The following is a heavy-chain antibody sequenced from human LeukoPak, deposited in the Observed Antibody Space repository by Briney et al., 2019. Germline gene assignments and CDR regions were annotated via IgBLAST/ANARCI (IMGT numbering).Heavy chain of an antibody. D-gene: IGHD3-22*01. CDR3: ASRKYYDSSGRPLDY. CDR1: GYTFTGYY. CDR2: INPNSGGT. J-gene: IGHJ4*02. V-gene: IGHV1-2*06. Sequence: ASVKVSCKASGYTFTGYYMHWVRQAPGQGLEWMGRINPNSGGTNYVQKFQGRVTMTRDTSISTAYMELSRLRSDDTAVYYCASRKYYDSSGRPLDYWGQGTLVTVSS.